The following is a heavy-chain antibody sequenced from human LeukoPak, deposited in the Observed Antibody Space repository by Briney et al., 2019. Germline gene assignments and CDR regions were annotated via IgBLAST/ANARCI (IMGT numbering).Heavy chain of an antibody. D-gene: IGHD6-6*01. V-gene: IGHV4-38-2*02. CDR1: GYSISSGYY. Sequence: PSETLSLTCTVSGYSISSGYYWGWIRQPPGKGLEWIGSIYHSGSTYYNPSLKSRVTISVDTSKNQFSLKLSSVTAADTAVHYCARVIAAHSNDPWGQGTLVTVSS. CDR3: ARVIAAHSNDP. J-gene: IGHJ5*02. CDR2: IYHSGST.